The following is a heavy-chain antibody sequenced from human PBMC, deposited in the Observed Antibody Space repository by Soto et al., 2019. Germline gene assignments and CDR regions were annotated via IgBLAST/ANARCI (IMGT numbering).Heavy chain of an antibody. CDR1: GFTFSSYS. D-gene: IGHD1-26*01. J-gene: IGHJ4*02. CDR2: ISSSSSYI. CDR3: SSDNDRRVGATDFDY. Sequence: EVQLVESGGGLVKPGGSLRLSCAASGFTFSSYSMNWVRQAPGKGLEWVSSISSSSSYIYYADSVKGRFTISRDNAKNSQYLQMNSLRAGDKAVDDCSSDNDRRVGATDFDYWGQGTLVTVSS. V-gene: IGHV3-21*04.